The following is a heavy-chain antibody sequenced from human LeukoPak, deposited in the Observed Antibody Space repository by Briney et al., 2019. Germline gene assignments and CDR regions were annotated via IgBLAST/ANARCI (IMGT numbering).Heavy chain of an antibody. CDR3: ARASARAIYYYYMDV. CDR2: ILVILGMT. D-gene: IGHD3-3*01. V-gene: IGHV1-69*04. J-gene: IGHJ6*03. CDR1: GGTFSSYA. Sequence: ASVKVSCTASGGTFSSYAITWVRQAPGQGLEWMGRILVILGMTNYAQKLQGRVTITADTSTSTAYMELSSLRSEDTAVYYCARASARAIYYYYMDVWGKGTTVTVSS.